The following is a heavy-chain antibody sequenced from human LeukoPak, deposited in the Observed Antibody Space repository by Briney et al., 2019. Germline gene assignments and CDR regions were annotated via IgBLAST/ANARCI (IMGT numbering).Heavy chain of an antibody. J-gene: IGHJ4*02. Sequence: SETLSLTCTVSGGSISSYYWSWIRQPPGKGLEWIGYIYYSGSTNYNPSLKSRVTISVDTSKNQFSLKLSSVTAADTAVYYCARDGRAGSLFAYWGQGTLVTVSS. CDR2: IYYSGST. V-gene: IGHV4-59*01. CDR1: GGSISSYY. CDR3: ARDGRAGSLFAY. D-gene: IGHD6-19*01.